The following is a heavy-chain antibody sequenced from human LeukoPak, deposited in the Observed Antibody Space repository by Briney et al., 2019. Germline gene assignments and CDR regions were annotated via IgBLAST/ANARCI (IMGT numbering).Heavy chain of an antibody. Sequence: PGGSLRLSCAASGFTFSSYWMSWVRQAPGKGLEWVANIKQDGSEKYYVDSVKGRFTISRDNAKNSLYLQMNSLRAEDTAVYYCARGSSVSTVRYYYYMDVWGKGTTVTVSS. CDR2: IKQDGSEK. CDR1: GFTFSSYW. D-gene: IGHD3-10*01. V-gene: IGHV3-7*01. CDR3: ARGSSVSTVRYYYYMDV. J-gene: IGHJ6*03.